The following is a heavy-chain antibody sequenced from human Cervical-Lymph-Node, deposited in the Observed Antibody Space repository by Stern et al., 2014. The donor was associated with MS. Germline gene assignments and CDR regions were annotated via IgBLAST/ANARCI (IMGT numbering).Heavy chain of an antibody. J-gene: IGHJ6*02. Sequence: QVQLVESGGGVVQPGRSLRLSCAASGFTFSSYGMHWVRQAPGKGLEWVAVISYDGSNKYYADSVKGRFTISRDNSKNTLYLQMNSLRAEDTAVYYCARSSSSDPPLWGLDVWGQGTTVTVSS. CDR2: ISYDGSNK. D-gene: IGHD6-6*01. CDR1: GFTFSSYG. V-gene: IGHV3-30*03. CDR3: ARSSSSDPPLWGLDV.